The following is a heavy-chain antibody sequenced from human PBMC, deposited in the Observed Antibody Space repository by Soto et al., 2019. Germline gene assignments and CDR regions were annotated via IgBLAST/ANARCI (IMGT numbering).Heavy chain of an antibody. V-gene: IGHV1-69*12. CDR2: IIPIFGTA. CDR1: GGTFSSYA. CDR3: ATPPMATITYYYGMDV. Sequence: QVQLVQSGAEVKKPGSSVKVSCKASGGTFSSYAISWVRQAPGQGLEWMGGIIPIFGTANYAQKFQGRVKITADQSTSTAYKELSSLRSEDTGVDYCATPPMATITYYYGMDVWGQGTTVTVSS. D-gene: IGHD5-12*01. J-gene: IGHJ6*02.